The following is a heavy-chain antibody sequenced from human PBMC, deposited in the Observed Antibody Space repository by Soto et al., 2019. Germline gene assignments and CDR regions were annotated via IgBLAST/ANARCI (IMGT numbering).Heavy chain of an antibody. CDR1: RFNFSTYG. V-gene: IGHV3-30*18. J-gene: IGHJ5*02. CDR2: ISYDGVNK. CDR3: AKARYASGWSCLDT. Sequence: GGSLRLSCSPSRFNFSTYGMHWSRQAPGKGLEWVAGISYDGVNKFYSASTKGRLTVSRDNAQNTFYLQMNSLRKADTALYYRAKARYASGWSCLDTWGQGSMVSASS. D-gene: IGHD6-19*01.